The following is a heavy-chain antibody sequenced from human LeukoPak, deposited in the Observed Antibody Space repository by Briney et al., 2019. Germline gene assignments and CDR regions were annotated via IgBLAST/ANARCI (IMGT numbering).Heavy chain of an antibody. CDR1: GGSLSGYY. CDR3: ARAVDDAGNYFDY. CDR2: INHSGRT. Sequence: SETLSLTCAVYGGSLSGYYWSWIRQPPGKGLEWMGEINHSGRTNSNPSLKSRVTISLDTSKNQFSLKLRSVTAADTAVYYCARAVDDAGNYFDYWGQGTLVTVSS. D-gene: IGHD5-12*01. V-gene: IGHV4-34*01. J-gene: IGHJ4*02.